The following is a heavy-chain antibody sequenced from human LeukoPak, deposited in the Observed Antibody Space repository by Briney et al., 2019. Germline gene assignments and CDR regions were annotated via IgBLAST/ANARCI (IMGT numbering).Heavy chain of an antibody. CDR2: VYYTGNA. V-gene: IGHV4-39*01. J-gene: IGHJ3*02. Sequence: PSETLSLTCAVPGDSISNHIYYWDWIRQTPGKGLEWIGAVYYTGNAYYNPSLKSRVTISVDTSDNRFSLHLSSVNAADTAIYYCARLRALSGHRGAFDIWGQGTLVTVSS. CDR1: GDSISNHIYY. CDR3: ARLRALSGHRGAFDI. D-gene: IGHD5/OR15-5a*01.